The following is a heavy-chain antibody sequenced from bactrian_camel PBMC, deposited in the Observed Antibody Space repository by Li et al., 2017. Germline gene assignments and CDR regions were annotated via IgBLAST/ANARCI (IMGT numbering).Heavy chain of an antibody. D-gene: IGHD1*01. CDR3: AARSVGWRPLFEHWLGKRAYTPGGYFAT. CDR1: GSTDSNIC. J-gene: IGHJ6*01. V-gene: IGHV3S54*01. Sequence: HVQLVESGGGSVQPGGSLRLSCIASGSTDSNICMGWFRQPPGKEREGVAAIGNTDSTSLYHDSVKGRFTISSNYAKNMLYLQMNNLIPEDTAMYYCAARSVGWRPLFEHWLGKRAYTPGGYFATWGQGTQVTVS. CDR2: IGNTDSTS.